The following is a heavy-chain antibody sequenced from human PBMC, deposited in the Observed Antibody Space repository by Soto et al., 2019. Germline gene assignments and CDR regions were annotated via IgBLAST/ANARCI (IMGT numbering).Heavy chain of an antibody. V-gene: IGHV1-46*01. J-gene: IGHJ4*02. CDR3: AKGGGTLDN. CDR2: TNPRDGTT. CDR1: GYTFVSYA. Sequence: QVQLVQSGAEVKKSGASVKVSCKASGYTFVSYAMYWVRQAPGQGLEWMGITNPRDGTTTYAQKFQGRGTVTRDTSTSTVYMELSSLRSEDTAVYYCAKGGGTLDNWGQGTLVTVSS.